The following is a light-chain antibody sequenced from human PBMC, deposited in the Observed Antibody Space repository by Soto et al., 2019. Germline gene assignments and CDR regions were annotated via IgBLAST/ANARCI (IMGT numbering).Light chain of an antibody. J-gene: IGLJ1*01. V-gene: IGLV2-14*01. CDR3: ISYTSSSSSYV. Sequence: QSALTSPASVCGSPGQSITFSCTGTSSDVGGYNYVSWYQQHPGKAPKLMIYEVSNRPSGVSNRFSGSKSGNTASLTISGLQAEDEADYYCISYTSSSSSYVFGTGTKATVL. CDR2: EVS. CDR1: SSDVGGYNY.